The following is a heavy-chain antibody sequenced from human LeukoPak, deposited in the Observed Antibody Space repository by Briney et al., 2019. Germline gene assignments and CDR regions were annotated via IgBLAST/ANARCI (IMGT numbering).Heavy chain of an antibody. V-gene: IGHV4-39*07. CDR2: IPYSGIT. CDR3: ARWRGYGYGLDY. Sequence: SETLSLTCTVSGGSITSSSYFWGWIRRPPGKGLEWIGSIPYSGITYYNPSLQSRVSMSVDSPNNQFSLKLSSVTAADTAVYHCARWRGYGYGLDYWGQGTLATVSS. D-gene: IGHD5-18*01. CDR1: GGSITSSSYF. J-gene: IGHJ4*02.